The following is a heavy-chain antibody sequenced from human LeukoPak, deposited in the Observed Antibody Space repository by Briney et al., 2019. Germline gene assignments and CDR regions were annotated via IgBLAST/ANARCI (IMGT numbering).Heavy chain of an antibody. Sequence: GGSLRLSCAASGFTFSSYWMSWVRQAPGKGLEWVANIKQDGSEKNYVDSVKGRFTISRDNAKNSLDLQMNSLRGEDTAVYYCARGYSGSYRVDYWGQGTLVTVSS. V-gene: IGHV3-7*01. CDR1: GFTFSSYW. J-gene: IGHJ4*02. CDR2: IKQDGSEK. D-gene: IGHD1-26*01. CDR3: ARGYSGSYRVDY.